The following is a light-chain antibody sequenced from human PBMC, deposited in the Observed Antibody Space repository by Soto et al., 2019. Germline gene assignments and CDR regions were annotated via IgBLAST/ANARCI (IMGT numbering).Light chain of an antibody. CDR1: ESISRW. V-gene: IGKV1-5*01. CDR3: QQYYSYPLP. CDR2: AAS. Sequence: DVKITQSPSTRSAAVGKIGSMTCRASESISRWLAWYQQKPGKAPKLLIYAASTLQSGVPSRFSGSGSGTDFTLTISCLQSEDFATYYCQQYYSYPLPFGGGTKVDIK. J-gene: IGKJ4*01.